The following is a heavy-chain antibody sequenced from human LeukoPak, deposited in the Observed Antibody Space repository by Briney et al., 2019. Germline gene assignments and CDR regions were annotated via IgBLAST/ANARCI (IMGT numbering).Heavy chain of an antibody. CDR2: INHSGST. CDR1: GGSFSSYY. J-gene: IGHJ4*02. CDR3: VMNWGTGRTLDY. D-gene: IGHD7-27*01. Sequence: PSETLSLTCAVYGGSFSSYYWTWIRQPPGKGLEWIGEINHSGSTNYNPSLESRGTISVDTSKNQFSLKLSSVTAADTAVYYCVMNWGTGRTLDYWGQGTLVTVSS. V-gene: IGHV4-34*01.